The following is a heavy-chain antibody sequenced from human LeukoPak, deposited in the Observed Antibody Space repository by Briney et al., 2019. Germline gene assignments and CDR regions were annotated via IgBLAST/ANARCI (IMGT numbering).Heavy chain of an antibody. Sequence: GGSLRLSCTASGFTFGDYAMSWVRQAPGKGLEWVGFIRSKAYGGTTEYAASVKGRSTISRDDSKSIAYLQMNSLKTEDTAVYYCTRANPRNYHSEYFQHWGQGTLVTVSS. J-gene: IGHJ1*01. CDR1: GFTFGDYA. CDR3: TRANPRNYHSEYFQH. D-gene: IGHD1-7*01. V-gene: IGHV3-49*04. CDR2: IRSKAYGGTT.